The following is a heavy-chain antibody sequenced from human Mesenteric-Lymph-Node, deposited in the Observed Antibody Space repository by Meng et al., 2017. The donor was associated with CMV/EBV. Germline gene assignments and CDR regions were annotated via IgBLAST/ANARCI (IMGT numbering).Heavy chain of an antibody. CDR2: ISPTGYST. J-gene: IGHJ4*02. CDR1: GLTFSTFW. D-gene: IGHD3-16*02. Sequence: GESLKISCASSGLTFSTFWMSWFRQAPGKGLEWVASISPTGYSTYYADSVRGRFSISRDNSKNTVYFQMNSLRVDDTAVYYCVDGHHRRYFDHWGRGTLVTVSS. CDR3: VDGHHRRYFDH. V-gene: IGHV3-23*01.